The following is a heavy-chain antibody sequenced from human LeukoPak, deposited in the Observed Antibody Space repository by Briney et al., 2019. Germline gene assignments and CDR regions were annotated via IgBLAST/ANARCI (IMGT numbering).Heavy chain of an antibody. V-gene: IGHV3-30*18. J-gene: IGHJ4*02. Sequence: GGSLRLSCAASGFTFSSYGMHWVRQAPGKGLEWVAVISYDGSNKYYADSVKGRFTNSRDNSKNTLYLQMNSLRAEDTAVYYCAKEDRYSGYDIRGSGDYWGQGTLVTVSS. D-gene: IGHD5-12*01. CDR2: ISYDGSNK. CDR1: GFTFSSYG. CDR3: AKEDRYSGYDIRGSGDY.